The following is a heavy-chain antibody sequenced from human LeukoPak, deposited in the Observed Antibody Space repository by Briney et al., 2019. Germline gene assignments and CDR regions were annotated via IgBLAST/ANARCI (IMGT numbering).Heavy chain of an antibody. D-gene: IGHD2-2*01. CDR1: GGSISSYY. Sequence: SETLSLTCTVSGGSISSYYWSWIRQPPGKGLEWIGYIYYSGSTNYNPSLKSRVTISVDTSKNQFSLKLSSVTAADTAVYYCARVVQPKDAFDIWGQGTMVTVSS. V-gene: IGHV4-59*01. CDR3: ARVVQPKDAFDI. J-gene: IGHJ3*02. CDR2: IYYSGST.